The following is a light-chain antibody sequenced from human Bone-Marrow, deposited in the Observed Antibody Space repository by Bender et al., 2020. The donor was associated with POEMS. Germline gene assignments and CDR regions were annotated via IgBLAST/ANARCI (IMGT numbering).Light chain of an antibody. Sequence: QSVLTQPPSVSGTPGQRVTISCSGSGSNIGGYPVNWYQQLPGTAPRLLIYTNNERPSGVPDRFSGSKSGTSASLTISGLQAEDEADYYCKSFTTSSTWVFGGGTKLTVL. CDR1: GSNIGGYP. CDR3: KSFTTSSTWV. J-gene: IGLJ3*02. V-gene: IGLV1-44*01. CDR2: TNN.